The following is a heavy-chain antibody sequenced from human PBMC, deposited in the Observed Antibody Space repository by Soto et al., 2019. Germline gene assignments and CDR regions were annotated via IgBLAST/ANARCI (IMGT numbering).Heavy chain of an antibody. CDR3: ARHVDCSSTSCYTPFGFWDYYYGMDV. V-gene: IGHV4-39*01. Sequence: SETLCLTCTVSGGSISSSRCHWVWIRQPPGKGLEWIASIKYSGTTFYNPSLKSRVTLSVDTSKNQFALKLSSVTAAETAVYYCARHVDCSSTSCYTPFGFWDYYYGMDVWGQGTTVTVSS. D-gene: IGHD2-2*02. J-gene: IGHJ6*02. CDR1: GGSISSSRCH. CDR2: IKYSGTT.